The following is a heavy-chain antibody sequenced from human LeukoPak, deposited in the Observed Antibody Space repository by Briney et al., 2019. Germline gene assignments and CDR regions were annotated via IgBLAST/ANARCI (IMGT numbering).Heavy chain of an antibody. V-gene: IGHV3-72*01. Sequence: AGGSLRLSCAASAFTFSDHYMDWVRQAPGKGLEWVGRIRKKANSDTTEYAASVKGRFTISRDDSKNSLYLQMNSLKTEDTAVYYCARVCYNRSGYYPHYWGQGTLVTVSS. J-gene: IGHJ4*02. D-gene: IGHD3-22*01. CDR3: ARVCYNRSGYYPHY. CDR1: AFTFSDHY. CDR2: IRKKANSDTT.